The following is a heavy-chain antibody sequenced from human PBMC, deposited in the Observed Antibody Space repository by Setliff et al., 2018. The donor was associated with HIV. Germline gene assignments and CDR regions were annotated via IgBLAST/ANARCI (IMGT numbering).Heavy chain of an antibody. CDR3: ARGRDWAKTGDF. CDR1: GVSFSGDY. V-gene: IGHV4-34*01. CDR2: VYPSGSI. J-gene: IGHJ4*02. Sequence: SETLSLTCAVSGVSFSGDYWSWVRQPPGKGLEWIAEVYPSGSINYNSSLKSRVAISVDTSNNQFSLTMTSVTAADTAVYYCARGRDWAKTGDFWGQGALVTVSS. D-gene: IGHD3-9*01.